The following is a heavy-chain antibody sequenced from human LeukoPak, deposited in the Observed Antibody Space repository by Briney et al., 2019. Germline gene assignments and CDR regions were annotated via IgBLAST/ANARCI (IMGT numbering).Heavy chain of an antibody. D-gene: IGHD2-2*01. CDR1: GFTFSSYG. CDR3: AREGQLPPLYYYYYGMDV. CDR2: ISYDGSNK. J-gene: IGHJ6*02. Sequence: GGSLRLSCAASGFTFSSYGMHWVRQAPGKGLEWVAVISYDGSNKYYADSVKGRFTISRDNSKNTLYLQMNSLRAEDTAVYYCAREGQLPPLYYYYYGMDVWGQGTTVTVSS. V-gene: IGHV3-30*03.